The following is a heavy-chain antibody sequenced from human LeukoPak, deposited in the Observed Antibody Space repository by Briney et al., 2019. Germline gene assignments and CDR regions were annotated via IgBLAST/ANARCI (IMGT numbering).Heavy chain of an antibody. D-gene: IGHD6-19*01. Sequence: GGSLRLSCAASGFTFSSYAMSWVRQAPGKGLEWVSGISWNSGSIGYADSVKGRFTISRDNAKNSLYLQMNSLRAEDTALYYCARVAGTYYYGMDVWGQGTTVTVSS. CDR2: ISWNSGSI. V-gene: IGHV3-9*01. CDR1: GFTFSSYA. J-gene: IGHJ6*02. CDR3: ARVAGTYYYGMDV.